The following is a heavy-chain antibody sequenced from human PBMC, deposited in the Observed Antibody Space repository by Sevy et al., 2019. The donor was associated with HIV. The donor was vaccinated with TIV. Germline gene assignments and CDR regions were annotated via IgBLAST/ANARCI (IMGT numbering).Heavy chain of an antibody. CDR1: GGSFSGYY. D-gene: IGHD6-6*01. Sequence: SETLSLTCAVYGGSFSGYYWSWIRQPPGKGLEWIGEINHSGSTNYNPSLKSRVTISVDTSKNQFSLKLSSVTAADTAVYYWSRGRGIAARQEWERDYWGQGTLVTVSS. CDR2: INHSGST. J-gene: IGHJ4*02. V-gene: IGHV4-34*01. CDR3: SRGRGIAARQEWERDY.